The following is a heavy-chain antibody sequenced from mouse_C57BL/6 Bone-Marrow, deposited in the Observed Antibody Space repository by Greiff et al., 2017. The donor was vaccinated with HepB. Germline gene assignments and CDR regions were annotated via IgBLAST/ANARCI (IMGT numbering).Heavy chain of an antibody. V-gene: IGHV5-17*01. J-gene: IGHJ4*01. Sequence: DVKLVESGGGLVKPGGSLKLSCAASGFTFSDYGMHWVRQAPEKGLEWVAYISSGSSTIYYADTVKGRFTISRDNAKNTLFLQMTSLRSEDTAMYYCARGCSSYDAMDYWGQGTSVTVSS. CDR1: GFTFSDYG. CDR2: ISSGSSTI. D-gene: IGHD1-1*01. CDR3: ARGCSSYDAMDY.